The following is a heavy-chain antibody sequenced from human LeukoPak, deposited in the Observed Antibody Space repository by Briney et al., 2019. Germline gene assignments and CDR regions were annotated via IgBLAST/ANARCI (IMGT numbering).Heavy chain of an antibody. CDR1: GFTFSSYS. CDR2: ISSSRSYI. J-gene: IGHJ4*02. D-gene: IGHD4-17*01. V-gene: IGHV3-21*01. Sequence: GGSLRLSCAASGFTFSSYSMNWVRQAPGKGLEWVSSISSSRSYIYYADSVEGRFTISRDNAKNSLYLQMNSLRAEDTAVYYCARGSPSYGDYLIDYWGQGTLVTVSS. CDR3: ARGSPSYGDYLIDY.